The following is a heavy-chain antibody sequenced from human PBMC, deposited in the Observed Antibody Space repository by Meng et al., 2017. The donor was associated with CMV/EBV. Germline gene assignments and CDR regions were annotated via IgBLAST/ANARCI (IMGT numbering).Heavy chain of an antibody. D-gene: IGHD5-12*01. Sequence: LSLTCAASGFTFSDYYMSWIRQAPGKGLEWVSYISNRGRTIYYADSVKGRFTISRDNAKTSLYLQMNSLRVEDTAVYYCARDLSGYDYKVDYWGQGTLVTVSS. CDR2: ISNRGRTI. CDR3: ARDLSGYDYKVDY. V-gene: IGHV3-11*01. CDR1: GFTFSDYY. J-gene: IGHJ4*02.